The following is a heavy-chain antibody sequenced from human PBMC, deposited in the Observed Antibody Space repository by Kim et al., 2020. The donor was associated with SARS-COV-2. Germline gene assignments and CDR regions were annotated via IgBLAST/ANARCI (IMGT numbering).Heavy chain of an antibody. CDR2: VNSDGSSK. D-gene: IGHD3-16*01. V-gene: IGHV3-74*01. Sequence: GGSLRLSCVASGFTFSSYWMHWVRQAPGKGLVWVSRVNSDGSSKSYVDSVKGRFTISRDNARNTLYLQMNRLRAEDTAVYYCASLSTGYVWDKFGYWGQRALVTVSS. J-gene: IGHJ4*02. CDR3: ASLSTGYVWDKFGY. CDR1: GFTFSSYW.